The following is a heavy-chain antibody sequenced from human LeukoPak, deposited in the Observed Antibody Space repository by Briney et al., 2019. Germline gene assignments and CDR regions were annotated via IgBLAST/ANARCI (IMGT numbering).Heavy chain of an antibody. D-gene: IGHD3-10*02. V-gene: IGHV3-30*02. J-gene: IGHJ6*04. CDR3: AELGITMIGGV. CDR1: GFTFSSSD. Sequence: TGGSLRLSCAASGFTFSSSDIHWVRQAPGKGLEWVAFVWYDGSNKLYADSVKGRFTISRDNSKNTVYLQMNSLRAEDTAVYYCAELGITMIGGVWGKGTTVTISS. CDR2: VWYDGSNK.